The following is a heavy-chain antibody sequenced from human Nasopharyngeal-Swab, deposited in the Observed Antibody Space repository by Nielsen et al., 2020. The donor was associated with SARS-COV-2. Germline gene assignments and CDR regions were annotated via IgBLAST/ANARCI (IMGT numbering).Heavy chain of an antibody. CDR3: ARHRVPDIVVVPAAMDV. D-gene: IGHD2-2*01. Sequence: GESLKISCTVSGFSFSSYAMSWVRQAPGKGLEWVSVISGSGESTYYADSLKGRFTISRDNSKNMLYLQMNSLRAEDTAVYYCARHRVPDIVVVPAAMDVWGQGTTVTVSS. CDR1: GFSFSSYA. V-gene: IGHV3-23*01. CDR2: ISGSGEST. J-gene: IGHJ6*02.